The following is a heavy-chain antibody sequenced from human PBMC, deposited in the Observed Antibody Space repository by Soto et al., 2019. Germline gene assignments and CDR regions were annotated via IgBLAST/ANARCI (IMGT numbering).Heavy chain of an antibody. Sequence: GASVKVSCKASGYTFTSYGISWVRQAPGQGLEWMGWISAYNGNTNYAQKLQGRVTMTTDASTSTAYMELRSLRSDDTAVYYCARPTIHKEWTLKGYYYYGMDVWGQGTTVTVSS. CDR2: ISAYNGNT. CDR1: GYTFTSYG. D-gene: IGHD3-3*01. J-gene: IGHJ6*02. CDR3: ARPTIHKEWTLKGYYYYGMDV. V-gene: IGHV1-18*01.